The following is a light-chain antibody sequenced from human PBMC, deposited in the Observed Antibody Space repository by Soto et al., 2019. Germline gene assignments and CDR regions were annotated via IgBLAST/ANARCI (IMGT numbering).Light chain of an antibody. CDR3: QSYDSTLSGSWV. V-gene: IGLV1-40*01. CDR2: GNY. CDR1: SSNIGAEYD. Sequence: QSVLTQPPSVSGAPGQRVTISCTGSSSNIGAEYDVHWYQQLPGTAPKLLIYGNYNLASGVPDRFSASKSGTSASLAITGLQAEDEADYYCQSYDSTLSGSWVFGGGTKVTVL. J-gene: IGLJ3*02.